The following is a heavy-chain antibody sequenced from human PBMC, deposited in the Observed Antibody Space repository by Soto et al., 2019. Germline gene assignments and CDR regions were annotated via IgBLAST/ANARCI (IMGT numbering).Heavy chain of an antibody. V-gene: IGHV1-24*01. CDR1: GYTITDLS. CDR3: ATRGITMVRGVFDY. CDR2: FGPEDGET. D-gene: IGHD3-10*01. Sequence: ASVKVSCKVSGYTITDLSMHWARQAPGKGLEWMGGFGPEDGETIYAQKFQGRVTMTEDTSTDTAYMELSSLRSEDTAVYYCATRGITMVRGVFDYWGQGTLVTVSS. J-gene: IGHJ4*02.